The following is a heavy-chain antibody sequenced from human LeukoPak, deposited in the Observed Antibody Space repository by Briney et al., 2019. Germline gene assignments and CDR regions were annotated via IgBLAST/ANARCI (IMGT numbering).Heavy chain of an antibody. CDR2: IYYSGST. CDR3: ARESGGANHFDY. J-gene: IGHJ4*02. V-gene: IGHV4-30-4*01. D-gene: IGHD1-26*01. Sequence: SETLSLTCTVSGGFISSGDYDWGWLRQPPGKGLEWIGYIYYSGSTYYNPSLKSRVTISVDTSKNQFSLKLSSVTAADTAVYYCARESGGANHFDYWGQGTLVTVSS. CDR1: GGFISSGDYD.